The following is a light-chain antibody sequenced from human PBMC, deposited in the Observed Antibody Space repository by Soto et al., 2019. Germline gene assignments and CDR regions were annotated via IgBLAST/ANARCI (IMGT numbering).Light chain of an antibody. CDR3: QQYNSYGWT. CDR2: KAS. Sequence: DFLMTQSPSTLSASVGDRVTITCRASQSISDRLAWYQQKPGNAPKLLIYKASSLQSGVPSRFRGSGSGTEFTLTIISLQPDDFAMYYCQQYNSYGWTFGQGTKVEIK. CDR1: QSISDR. V-gene: IGKV1-5*03. J-gene: IGKJ1*01.